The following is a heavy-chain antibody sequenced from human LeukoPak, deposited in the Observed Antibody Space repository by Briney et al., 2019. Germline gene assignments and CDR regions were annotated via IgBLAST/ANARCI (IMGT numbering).Heavy chain of an antibody. D-gene: IGHD2-15*01. CDR1: GYTFSNYI. CDR3: ARAGYCSAAGCRLWAY. CDR2: INTKTGNP. J-gene: IGHJ4*02. Sequence: ASVKVSCKASGYTFSNYIMNWVRQAPGQGLQWMGWINTKTGNPTYAQGITGEFVFSLDTSVSTAYLEISSLKPEDTAVYYCARAGYCSAAGCRLWAYWGQGTLVTVST. V-gene: IGHV7-4-1*02.